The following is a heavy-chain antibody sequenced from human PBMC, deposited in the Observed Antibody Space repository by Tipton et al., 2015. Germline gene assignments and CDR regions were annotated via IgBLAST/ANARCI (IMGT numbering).Heavy chain of an antibody. Sequence: TLSLTCKVSGGSITTSAYFWAWIRQPPGRGLEWIGSIYDIGRAYYSPALKSRLNISRDTSRNQFSLRLSSVTDADTAVYYCARRGYCSSNNCYPGWDCWGQGTLVTVSS. V-gene: IGHV4-39*01. CDR2: IYDIGRA. CDR3: ARRGYCSSNNCYPGWDC. CDR1: GGSITTSAYF. D-gene: IGHD2-2*01. J-gene: IGHJ4*02.